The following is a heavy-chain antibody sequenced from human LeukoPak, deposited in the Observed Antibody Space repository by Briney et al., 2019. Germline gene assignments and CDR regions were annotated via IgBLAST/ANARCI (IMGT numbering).Heavy chain of an antibody. J-gene: IGHJ4*02. D-gene: IGHD3-10*01. Sequence: GGSLRLSCAAAGFTLDDYGTSWVRQAPGKGREWVSGINWNGGSTGYADPVKGRFTISRDNAKNSLYLQVNSLRAEDTALYYCARDSGEFGDYWGKGTLVTVSS. CDR3: ARDSGEFGDY. CDR2: INWNGGST. V-gene: IGHV3-20*04. CDR1: GFTLDDYG.